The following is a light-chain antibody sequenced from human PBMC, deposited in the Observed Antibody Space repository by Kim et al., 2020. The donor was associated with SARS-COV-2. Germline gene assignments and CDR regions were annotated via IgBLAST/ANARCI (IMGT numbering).Light chain of an antibody. CDR1: RSVSSY. CDR3: QQRSNWTPEIT. V-gene: IGKV3-11*01. J-gene: IGKJ5*01. Sequence: PGKRATLSGRASRSVSSYFAECHQKPGQAPRRLVYDASNRATGLPARFSGSGSGTDFTLTISSLEPEDFAVYYCQQRSNWTPEITFGQGTRLEIK. CDR2: DAS.